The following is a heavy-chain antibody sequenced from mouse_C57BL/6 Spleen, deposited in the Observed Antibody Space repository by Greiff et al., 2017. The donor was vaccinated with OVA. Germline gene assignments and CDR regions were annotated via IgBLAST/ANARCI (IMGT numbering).Heavy chain of an antibody. CDR1: GFTFSSYG. J-gene: IGHJ2*01. Sequence: EVKLVESGGDLVKPGGSLKLSCAASGFTFSSYGMSWVRQTPDKRLEWVATISSGGSYNDYPDSVKGRFTISRDNAKNTLYLQMSSLKSEDTAMYYCARHETAQATDYFDYWGHGTTLTVSS. CDR3: ARHETAQATDYFDY. D-gene: IGHD3-2*02. V-gene: IGHV5-6*01. CDR2: ISSGGSYN.